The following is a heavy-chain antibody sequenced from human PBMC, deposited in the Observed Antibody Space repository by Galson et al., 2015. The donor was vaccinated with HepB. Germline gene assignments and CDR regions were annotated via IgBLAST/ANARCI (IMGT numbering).Heavy chain of an antibody. D-gene: IGHD3-22*01. V-gene: IGHV3-9*01. Sequence: SLRLSCAASGFTFDDYAMHWVRQAPGKGLEWVSGISWNSGSIGYADSVKGRFTISRDNAKNSLYLQMNSLRAEDTALYYCAKVDYDSSGYYSRVYWYSDLWGRGTLVTVSS. CDR2: ISWNSGSI. CDR3: AKVDYDSSGYYSRVYWYSDL. CDR1: GFTFDDYA. J-gene: IGHJ2*01.